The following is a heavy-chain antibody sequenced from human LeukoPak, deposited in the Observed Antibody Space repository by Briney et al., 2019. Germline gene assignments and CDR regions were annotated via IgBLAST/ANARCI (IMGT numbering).Heavy chain of an antibody. D-gene: IGHD6-13*01. CDR1: GGSISSYY. CDR3: ACREIAAAGTGPFDY. V-gene: IGHV4-59*12. J-gene: IGHJ4*02. Sequence: SETLSLTCTVSGGSISSYYWSWIRQPPGKGLEWIGYIYYSGSTNYNPSLKSRVTISVDTSKNQFSLKLSSVTAADTAVYYCACREIAAAGTGPFDYWGQGTLVTVSS. CDR2: IYYSGST.